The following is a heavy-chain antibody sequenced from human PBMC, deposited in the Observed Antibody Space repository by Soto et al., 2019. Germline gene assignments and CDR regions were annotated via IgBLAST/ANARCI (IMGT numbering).Heavy chain of an antibody. CDR3: AKDSGYGDYKYYFDF. J-gene: IGHJ4*02. V-gene: IGHV3-23*01. CDR1: GFTFGSYT. D-gene: IGHD4-17*01. CDR2: FSSGGNI. Sequence: GGSLRLSCAASGFTFGSYTMNWVRQAPGKGLEWVSTFSSGGNIYYAASVKGRFTISRDNSKNTLYLQMDSLRAEDTAVYYCAKDSGYGDYKYYFDFWGQGTLVTVSS.